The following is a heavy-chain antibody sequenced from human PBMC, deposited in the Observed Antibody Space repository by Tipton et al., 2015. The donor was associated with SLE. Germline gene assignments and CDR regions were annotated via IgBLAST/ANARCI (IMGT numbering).Heavy chain of an antibody. CDR3: AKDRVHYYYYYGMDV. CDR1: GFIFNTFG. D-gene: IGHD3-10*01. CDR2: IWYDGSKK. J-gene: IGHJ6*02. V-gene: IGHV3-33*06. Sequence: RSLRLSCAASGFIFNTFGMHWVRQAPGKGLEWVAVIWYDGSKKYYADSVKGRFTISRDNSKNTLFLQMDSLSAEDTAVYYCAKDRVHYYYYYGMDVWGQGTTVTVSS.